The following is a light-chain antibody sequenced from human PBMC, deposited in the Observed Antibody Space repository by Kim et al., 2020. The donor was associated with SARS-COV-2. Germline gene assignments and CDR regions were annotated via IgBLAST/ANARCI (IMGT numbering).Light chain of an antibody. Sequence: QSALTQPPSASGSPGQSVTISCTGTSSDVGGYNYVSWYQQHPGKAPKLMIYEVTKRPSGVPDRFSGSKSDNTASLTVSGLQPEDEADYYCSSYAGSNKLIFGGGTQLTVL. CDR2: EVT. CDR3: SSYAGSNKLI. V-gene: IGLV2-8*01. CDR1: SSDVGGYNY. J-gene: IGLJ2*01.